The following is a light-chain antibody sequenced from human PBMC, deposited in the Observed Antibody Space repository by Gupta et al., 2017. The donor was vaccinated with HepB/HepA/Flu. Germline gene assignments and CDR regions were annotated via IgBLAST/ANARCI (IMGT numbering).Light chain of an antibody. V-gene: IGKV3-15*01. CDR3: QHYNSWPGN. J-gene: IGKJ2*02. CDR1: QSVSSN. Sequence: EILMTQSPATLSVSPGERATLSCRASQSVSSNLAWYRQKPGQAPRLLIYGASTRATGFPARFSGSGSGTEFTLTISSLQSEDFAVYFCQHYNSWPGNFGQGTKLEIK. CDR2: GAS.